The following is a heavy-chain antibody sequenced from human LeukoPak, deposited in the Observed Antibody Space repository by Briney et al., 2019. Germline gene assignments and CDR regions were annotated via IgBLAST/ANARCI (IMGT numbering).Heavy chain of an antibody. D-gene: IGHD2-2*01. CDR1: GYTFTRYG. CDR2: SSYDGGHI. J-gene: IGHJ5*02. Sequence: SCKASGYTFTRYGISWVRQAPGRGLEWVAGSSYDGGHIYYGDSVKGRFIISRDKSKSTVYMEMSSLRAEDTAVYYCAKGCSSTSCAKEFDLWGQGTLVTVSS. CDR3: AKGCSSTSCAKEFDL. V-gene: IGHV3-30*18.